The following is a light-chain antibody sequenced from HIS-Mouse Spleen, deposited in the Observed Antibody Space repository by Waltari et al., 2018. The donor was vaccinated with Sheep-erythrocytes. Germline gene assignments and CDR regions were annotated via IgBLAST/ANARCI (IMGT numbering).Light chain of an antibody. CDR3: QQAKSVPIT. CDR2: AAS. CDR1: QGIISW. Sequence: DIQLTQAPSSVSASVGDRLTITCRASQGIISWLAWYQQKPGEAPKLLIYAASSLQSGVPSRVSGSGSGTDFTLTISSLQPEDSATYYCQQAKSVPITFGQGTRLEIK. V-gene: IGKV1-12*01. J-gene: IGKJ5*01.